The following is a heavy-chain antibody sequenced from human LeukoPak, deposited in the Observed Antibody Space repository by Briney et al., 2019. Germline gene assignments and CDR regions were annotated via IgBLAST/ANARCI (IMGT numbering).Heavy chain of an antibody. CDR1: GFTFSSYW. V-gene: IGHV3-74*01. J-gene: IGHJ4*02. D-gene: IGHD4-11*01. Sequence: AGGSLRLSCAASGFTFSSYWMNWVRQAPGKGLVWVSRINNDGSSTPYADSVKCRFTISRDNAKNTLYLQMNSLRAEDTAVYYCARSNHGCHDYWGQGTLVTVSS. CDR2: INNDGSST. CDR3: ARSNHGCHDY.